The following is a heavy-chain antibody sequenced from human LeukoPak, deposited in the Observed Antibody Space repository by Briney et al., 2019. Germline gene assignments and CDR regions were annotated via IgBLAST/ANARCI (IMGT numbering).Heavy chain of an antibody. J-gene: IGHJ4*02. CDR1: GFTFSTYW. CDR3: ARGYYPPEY. Sequence: PGGSLGLSCAASGFTFSTYWMNWVRQAPGKGLEWVANIKQDGTEKYYVDYVKGRFTISRDNANNSLYLQMNSLRAEDTAVYYCARGYYPPEYWGPGTLVTVSS. V-gene: IGHV3-7*05. CDR2: IKQDGTEK. D-gene: IGHD1-26*01.